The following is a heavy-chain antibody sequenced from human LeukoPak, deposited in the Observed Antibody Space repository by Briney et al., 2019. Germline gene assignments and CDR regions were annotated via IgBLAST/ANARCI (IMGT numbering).Heavy chain of an antibody. D-gene: IGHD1-26*01. J-gene: IGHJ4*02. CDR3: AKTYSGSYLFDY. CDR1: GFTFSSYA. V-gene: IGHV3-48*04. CDR2: ISSSGSTI. Sequence: PGGSLRLSCAASGFTFSSYAMSWVRQAPGKGLEWVSYISSSGSTIYYADSVKGRFTISRDNAKNSLYLQMNSLRAEDTALYYCAKTYSGSYLFDYWGQGTLVTVSS.